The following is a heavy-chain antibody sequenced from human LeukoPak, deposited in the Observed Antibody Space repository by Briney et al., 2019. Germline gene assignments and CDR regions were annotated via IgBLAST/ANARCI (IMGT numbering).Heavy chain of an antibody. V-gene: IGHV3-7*01. J-gene: IGHJ3*02. CDR1: GFTFCSYW. Sequence: GGSLRLSCAASGFTFCSYWMSWVRQAPGKGLEWVANIKQDGSEKYYVDSVKGRFTISRDNAKNSLYLQMNSLRAEDTTVYYCARAGVTMIDDAFDIWGQGTMVTVSS. CDR3: ARAGVTMIDDAFDI. D-gene: IGHD3-22*01. CDR2: IKQDGSEK.